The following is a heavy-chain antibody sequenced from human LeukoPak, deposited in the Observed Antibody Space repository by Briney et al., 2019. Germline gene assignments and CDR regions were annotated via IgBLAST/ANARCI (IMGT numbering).Heavy chain of an antibody. V-gene: IGHV3-21*01. CDR2: ISSSSSYI. Sequence: GGSLRLSCAASGFTFSSYGMNWVRQAPGKGLEWVSSISSSSSYIYYADSVKGRFTISRDNAKNSLYLQMNSLRAEDTAVYYCARDETAAANFDYWGQGTLVTVSS. CDR3: ARDETAAANFDY. J-gene: IGHJ4*02. D-gene: IGHD2-2*01. CDR1: GFTFSSYG.